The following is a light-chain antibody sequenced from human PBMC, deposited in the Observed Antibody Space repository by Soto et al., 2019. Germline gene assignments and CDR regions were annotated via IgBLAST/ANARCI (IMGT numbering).Light chain of an antibody. J-gene: IGKJ3*01. Sequence: DIQMTQSPSSLSASVGDRVNITCRASQGISNYVAWYQQKPGTAHKVLISAASTLQSGIPSRFSGSGFGTEFTLNISSLQPEDVATYYFQKYSSAPFTFGSGTKVEIK. CDR3: QKYSSAPFT. CDR1: QGISNY. V-gene: IGKV1-27*01. CDR2: AAS.